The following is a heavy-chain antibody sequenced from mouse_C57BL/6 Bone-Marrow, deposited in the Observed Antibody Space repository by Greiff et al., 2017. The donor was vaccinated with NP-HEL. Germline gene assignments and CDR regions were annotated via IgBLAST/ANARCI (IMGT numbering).Heavy chain of an antibody. V-gene: IGHV10-1*01. CDR2: IRSKSNNYAT. CDR3: VRTCYDYDGGAMDY. Sequence: EVKLVESGGGLVQPKGSLKLSCAASGFSFNTYAMNWVRQAPGKGLEWVARIRSKSNNYATYYADSVKDRFTISRDDSESMLYLQMNNLKTEDTAMYYCVRTCYDYDGGAMDYWGQGTSVTVSS. J-gene: IGHJ4*01. CDR1: GFSFNTYA. D-gene: IGHD2-4*01.